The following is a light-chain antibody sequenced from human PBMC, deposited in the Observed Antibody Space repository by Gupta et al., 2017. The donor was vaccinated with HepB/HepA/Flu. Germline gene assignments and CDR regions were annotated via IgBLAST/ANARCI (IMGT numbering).Light chain of an antibody. V-gene: IGLV2-8*01. CDR3: SSYAGSNNLV. CDR2: EVN. CDR1: SSDVGAYNY. J-gene: IGLJ2*01. Sequence: QSALTQPPSASGSPGQSVTISCTGTSSDVGAYNYVTWYQQHPGKAPKLMIYEVNKRPSGVPDRFSGSKSGNTASLTVSGLQAEDEADYYCSSYAGSNNLVFGGVTKLTVL.